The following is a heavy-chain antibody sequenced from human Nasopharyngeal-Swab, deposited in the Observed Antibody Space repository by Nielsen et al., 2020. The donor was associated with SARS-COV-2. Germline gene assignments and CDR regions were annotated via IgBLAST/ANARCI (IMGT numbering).Heavy chain of an antibody. D-gene: IGHD5-18*01. CDR1: GFTFSSYW. Sequence: GESLKISFAASGFTFSSYWMHWVRQAPGKGLVWVSRINSDGSSTSYADSVKGRFTISRDNAKNTLYLQMNSLRAEDTAVYYCARDGDSYRSYYMDVWGKGTTVTVSS. V-gene: IGHV3-74*01. CDR2: INSDGSST. J-gene: IGHJ6*03. CDR3: ARDGDSYRSYYMDV.